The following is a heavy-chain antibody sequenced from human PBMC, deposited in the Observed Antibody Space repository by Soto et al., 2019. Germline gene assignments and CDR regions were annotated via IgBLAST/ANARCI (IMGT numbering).Heavy chain of an antibody. CDR3: ASAAPYERSSIRGGGYYYYYGMDV. D-gene: IGHD3-16*01. V-gene: IGHV1-18*01. Sequence: QVQLVQSGAEVKKPGASVKVSCKASDYTFAAYGITWVRQAPGQGLEWMGWISAYNGNTKYPQKLQGRVTMTTDTTTTSAYLELRRLLSEDTAVYYCASAAPYERSSIRGGGYYYYYGMDVWGQGTAVTVSS. CDR1: DYTFAAYG. J-gene: IGHJ6*02. CDR2: ISAYNGNT.